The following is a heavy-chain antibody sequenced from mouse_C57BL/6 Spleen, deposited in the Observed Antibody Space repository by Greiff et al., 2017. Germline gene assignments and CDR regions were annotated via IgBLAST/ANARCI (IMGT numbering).Heavy chain of an antibody. CDR1: GYTFTSYW. V-gene: IGHV1-72*01. CDR2: IDPNSGGT. CDR3: ARSGGIAPYYYGSSYFDY. Sequence: QVQLQQSGAELVKPGASVKLSCKASGYTFTSYWMHWVKQRPGRGLEWIGRIDPNSGGTKYNEKFKSKATLTVDKPSSTAYMQLSSLTSEDSAVYYCARSGGIAPYYYGSSYFDYWGQGTTLTVSS. D-gene: IGHD1-1*01. J-gene: IGHJ2*01.